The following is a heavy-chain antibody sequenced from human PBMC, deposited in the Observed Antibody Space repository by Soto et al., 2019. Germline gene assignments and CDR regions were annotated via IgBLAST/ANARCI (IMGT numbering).Heavy chain of an antibody. J-gene: IGHJ6*02. D-gene: IGHD3-10*01. CDR3: AGVGGFGELFYYYYGMDV. V-gene: IGHV1-69*13. Sequence: ASVKVSCKASGGTFSSYAISWVRQAPGQGLEWMGGIIPIFGTANYAQKFQGRVTITADESTSTAYMELSSLRSEDTAGYYCAGVGGFGELFYYYYGMDVWGQGTTVTVSS. CDR2: IIPIFGTA. CDR1: GGTFSSYA.